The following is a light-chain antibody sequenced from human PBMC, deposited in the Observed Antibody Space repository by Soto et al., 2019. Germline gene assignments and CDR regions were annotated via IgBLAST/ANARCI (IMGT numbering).Light chain of an antibody. J-gene: IGLJ2*01. V-gene: IGLV2-14*01. CDR2: DVS. Sequence: QSALTQPASVSGSPGQSITISCTGTSNDIGGYNYVSWYQQHPGKAPKLMIYDVSNRPSGVSNRFSGSKSGNTASLTISGLQAEDESDYYCSSYTSSSTLEVVFGGGTKLPS. CDR3: SSYTSSSTLEVV. CDR1: SNDIGGYNY.